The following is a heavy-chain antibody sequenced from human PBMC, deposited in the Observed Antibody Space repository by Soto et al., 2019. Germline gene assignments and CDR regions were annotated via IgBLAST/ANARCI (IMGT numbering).Heavy chain of an antibody. CDR2: LIPLFGTT. CDR1: GGTFSGHA. V-gene: IGHV1-69*06. J-gene: IGHJ4*02. CDR3: ARGPNWGYRFDS. Sequence: QVQLVQSGAEVKKPGSSVKVSCEASGGTFSGHAISWVRQAPGQGPEWMGGLIPLFGTTQHAQNFQDRLTITADKSAIPAYMELTSVRFEDTAIYYCARGPNWGYRFDSWGQGTLVTVSS. D-gene: IGHD7-27*01.